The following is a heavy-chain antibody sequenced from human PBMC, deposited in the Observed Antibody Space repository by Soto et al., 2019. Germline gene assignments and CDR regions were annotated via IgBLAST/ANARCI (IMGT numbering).Heavy chain of an antibody. CDR2: IYWDDDK. CDR1: GFSLSTSGVG. J-gene: IGHJ6*04. Sequence: SGPTLVKPTQTLTLTCTFSGFSLSTSGVGVGWIRQPPGKALEWLALIYWDDDKRYSPSLKSRLTITKATSKNQVVLTMTNMDPVDTAIYYCAHTDPLPPGIAAAGTLDVWGKGTTVTISS. V-gene: IGHV2-5*02. CDR3: AHTDPLPPGIAAAGTLDV. D-gene: IGHD6-13*01.